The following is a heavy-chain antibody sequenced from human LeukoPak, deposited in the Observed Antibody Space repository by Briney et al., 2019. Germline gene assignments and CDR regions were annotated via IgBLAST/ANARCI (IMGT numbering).Heavy chain of an antibody. CDR2: ISGSGGST. CDR1: GFTFSSYA. V-gene: IGHV3-23*01. J-gene: IGHJ3*01. D-gene: IGHD6-13*01. CDR3: AKDGAAAGMIDAFDV. Sequence: PGGSLRLSCAASGFTFSSYAMSWVRQAPGKGLEWVSAISGSGGSTYYADSVKGRFTISRDNSKNTLYLQMNSLRAEDAAVYYCAKDGAAAGMIDAFDVWGQGTMVTVSS.